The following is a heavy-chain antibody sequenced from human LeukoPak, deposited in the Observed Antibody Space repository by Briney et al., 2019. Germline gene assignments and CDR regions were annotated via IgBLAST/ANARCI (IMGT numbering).Heavy chain of an antibody. CDR1: GFTFSSYW. J-gene: IGHJ4*02. CDR2: IKQDGSEK. D-gene: IGHD2-2*01. CDR3: AKSLSRYCSSTSCFGGFDY. V-gene: IGHV3-7*03. Sequence: QSGGSLRLSCAASGFTFSSYWMSWVRQAPGKGLEWVANIKQDGSEKYYVDSVKGRFTISRDNAKNSLYLQMNSLRAEDLALYYCAKSLSRYCSSTSCFGGFDYWGQGTLVTVSP.